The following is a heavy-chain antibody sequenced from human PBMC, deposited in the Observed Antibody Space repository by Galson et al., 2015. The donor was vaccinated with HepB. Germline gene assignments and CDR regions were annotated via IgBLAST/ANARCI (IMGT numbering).Heavy chain of an antibody. CDR2: ISGSGYST. CDR3: AKVGLGEMMGYFDL. CDR1: GFTFSSYA. V-gene: IGHV3-23*01. D-gene: IGHD3-16*01. J-gene: IGHJ2*01. Sequence: SLRLSCAASGFTFSSYAMSWVRQASGKGLEWVSVISGSGYSTYYADSVKGRFTISRDNSKNTLYLQMNSLRAEDTAVYYCAKVGLGEMMGYFDLWGRGTLVTVSS.